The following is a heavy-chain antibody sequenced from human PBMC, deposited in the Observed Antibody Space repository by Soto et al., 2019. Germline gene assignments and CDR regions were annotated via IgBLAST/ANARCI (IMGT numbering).Heavy chain of an antibody. J-gene: IGHJ4*02. CDR3: ARRPDYFDY. CDR1: GFTFSSYA. CDR2: NSASGGST. Sequence: GGSLRLSCAASGFTFSSYAMSGVRQAPGKGLEWVSTNSASGGSTNYADSVKCRFTISRDNSKNTLYLQMNSLRAEDTAVYYCARRPDYFDYWGQGALVTVSS. V-gene: IGHV3-23*01.